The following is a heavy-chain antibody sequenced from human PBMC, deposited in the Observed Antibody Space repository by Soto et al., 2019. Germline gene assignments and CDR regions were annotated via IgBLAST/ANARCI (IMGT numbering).Heavy chain of an antibody. Sequence: QVQLQESGPGLVKPSETLSLTCTVSGDSISTYYWSWIRQPPGKGLEWIGYISNSGSTNFNPSLKSRVPISVDTSKNQFPLKLRSVTAADTAVYFCARLQHDSDWYFDLWGRGTLVTVSS. V-gene: IGHV4-59*08. CDR2: ISNSGST. D-gene: IGHD2-15*01. CDR1: GDSISTYY. CDR3: ARLQHDSDWYFDL. J-gene: IGHJ2*01.